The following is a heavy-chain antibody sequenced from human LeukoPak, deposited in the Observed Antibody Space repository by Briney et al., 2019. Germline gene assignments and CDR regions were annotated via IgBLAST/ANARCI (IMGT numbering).Heavy chain of an antibody. Sequence: SETLSLTCTVSGGSISSSSYYWGWIRQPPGKGLEWIGSIYYSGSTYYNPSLKSRVTISVDTSKNQFSLKLSSVTAADTAVYYCASEKAVAGTGWFDPWGQGTLVTVSS. D-gene: IGHD6-19*01. CDR1: GGSISSSSYY. CDR3: ASEKAVAGTGWFDP. J-gene: IGHJ5*02. CDR2: IYYSGST. V-gene: IGHV4-39*07.